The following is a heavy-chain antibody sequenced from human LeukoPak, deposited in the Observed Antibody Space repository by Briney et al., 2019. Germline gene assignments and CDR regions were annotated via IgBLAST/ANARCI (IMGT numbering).Heavy chain of an antibody. D-gene: IGHD3-9*01. CDR3: ARALRYFDWYTPGIYGMDV. V-gene: IGHV3-33*08. CDR1: GFTFSSYA. J-gene: IGHJ6*02. CDR2: IWYDGSNK. Sequence: QPGRSLRLSCAASGFTFSSYAMHWVRQAPGKGLEWVAVIWYDGSNKYYADSVKGRFTISRDNSKNTLYLQMNSLRAEDTAVYYCARALRYFDWYTPGIYGMDVWGQGTTVTVSS.